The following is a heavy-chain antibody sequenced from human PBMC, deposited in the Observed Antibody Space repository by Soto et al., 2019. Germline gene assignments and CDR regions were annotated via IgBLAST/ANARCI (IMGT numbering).Heavy chain of an antibody. J-gene: IGHJ3*02. V-gene: IGHV3-15*01. Sequence: GGSLRLSCAASGFTFSNAWMSWVRQAPGKGLEWVGRIKSKTDGWTTDYAAPVKGRFTISRDDSKNTLYLQMNSLKTEDTAVYYCTTSIAARRDAFDIWGQGTMVTVSS. CDR2: IKSKTDGWTT. CDR3: TTSIAARRDAFDI. D-gene: IGHD6-6*01. CDR1: GFTFSNAW.